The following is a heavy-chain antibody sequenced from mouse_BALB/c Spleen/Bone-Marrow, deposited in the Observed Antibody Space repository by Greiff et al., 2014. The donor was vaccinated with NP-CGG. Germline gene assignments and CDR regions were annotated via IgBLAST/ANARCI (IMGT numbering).Heavy chain of an antibody. V-gene: IGHV14-3*02. J-gene: IGHJ2*01. Sequence: EVQLQQSGAELVKPGASVKLSCTASGFNIKDTYMHWVKQRPEQALEWIGRIDPANGSTKYDPKFKGKATITADTSSSTAYLQLSSLPSEYTAGYFCARYYYGSSYFDYWGQGTTLTVSS. CDR1: GFNIKDTY. CDR2: IDPANGST. CDR3: ARYYYGSSYFDY. D-gene: IGHD1-1*01.